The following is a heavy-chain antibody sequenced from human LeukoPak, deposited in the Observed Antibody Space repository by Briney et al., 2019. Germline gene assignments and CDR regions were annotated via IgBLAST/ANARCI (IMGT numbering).Heavy chain of an antibody. CDR3: ARARGNYYGSGSYYKGIDP. CDR2: IYYSGSA. CDR1: GVSFSTYY. Sequence: SETLSLTCTVSGVSFSTYYWSWIRQPPGKGLEWIGFIYYSGSANYNPSLKSRVTISVDTSKNQFSLKLSSVTAADTAVYYCARARGNYYGSGSYYKGIDPRGQGTLVTVSS. V-gene: IGHV4-59*01. D-gene: IGHD3-10*01. J-gene: IGHJ5*02.